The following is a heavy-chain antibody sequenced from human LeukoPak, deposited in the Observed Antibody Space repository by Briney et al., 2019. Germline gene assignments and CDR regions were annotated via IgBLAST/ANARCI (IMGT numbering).Heavy chain of an antibody. J-gene: IGHJ4*02. Sequence: PGGSLRLSCVASGFTFSSYSMNWVRQAPGKGLEWVPSISSSSSYIYYADSVKGRFTISRGNAENSLYLQMNSLRAEDTAVYYCARDLSAYYFDYWGQGTLVTVSS. V-gene: IGHV3-21*01. CDR3: ARDLSAYYFDY. D-gene: IGHD5/OR15-5a*01. CDR2: ISSSSSYI. CDR1: GFTFSSYS.